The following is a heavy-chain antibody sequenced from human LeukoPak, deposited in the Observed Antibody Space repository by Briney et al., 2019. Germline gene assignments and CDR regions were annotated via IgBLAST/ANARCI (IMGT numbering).Heavy chain of an antibody. Sequence: GRSLRLSCAASGFTFSSYAMHWVRQAPGKGLEWVAVISYDGSNKYYADSVKGRFTISRDNSKNTLYLQMNSLRAEDTAVYYCAGYCSSTSCSTFDYWGQGTLVTVSS. CDR2: ISYDGSNK. J-gene: IGHJ4*02. CDR3: AGYCSSTSCSTFDY. CDR1: GFTFSSYA. D-gene: IGHD2-2*01. V-gene: IGHV3-30-3*01.